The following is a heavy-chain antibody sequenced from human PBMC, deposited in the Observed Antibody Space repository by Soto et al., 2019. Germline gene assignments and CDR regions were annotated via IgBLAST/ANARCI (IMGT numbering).Heavy chain of an antibody. V-gene: IGHV1-69*12. Sequence: QVQLVQSGAEVKKPGSSVKVSCKASGGTFNSYAISWVRQAPGQGLEWMGGIIPIFGTPNYAQKFQGRVTITADESTSTAYMELSSLRSEDTAVYYCARPTRYYYDSSGQSAWFDPWGQGTLVTVSS. CDR3: ARPTRYYYDSSGQSAWFDP. CDR1: GGTFNSYA. D-gene: IGHD3-22*01. J-gene: IGHJ5*02. CDR2: IIPIFGTP.